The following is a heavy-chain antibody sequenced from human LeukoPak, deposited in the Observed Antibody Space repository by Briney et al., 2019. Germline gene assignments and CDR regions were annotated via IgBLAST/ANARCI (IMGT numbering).Heavy chain of an antibody. J-gene: IGHJ4*02. D-gene: IGHD3-3*01. CDR3: ARHLLYDFWSGYLFDY. V-gene: IGHV2-5*01. Sequence: SGPTLVKPTQTLTLTCTFSGFSLSTSGVGVGWIRQPPGKALEWLALIYWNDDKRYSPSLKSRLTITKDTSKNQVVLTMTNMDPVDTATYYCARHLLYDFWSGYLFDYWGQGTLVTVSS. CDR2: IYWNDDK. CDR1: GFSLSTSGVG.